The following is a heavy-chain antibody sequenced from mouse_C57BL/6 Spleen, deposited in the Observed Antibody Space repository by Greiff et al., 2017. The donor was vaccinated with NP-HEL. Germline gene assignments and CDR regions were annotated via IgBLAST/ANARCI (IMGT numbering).Heavy chain of an antibody. D-gene: IGHD2-3*01. Sequence: QVQLQQSGPELVKPGASVKISCKASGYAFSSSWMNWVKQRPGKGLEWIGRIYPGDGDTNYNGKFKGKATMTADKSSSTAYMQLRSLTSEYSAFYFCARTEIYDGYFSFAYWGQGTLVTVSA. CDR2: IYPGDGDT. CDR1: GYAFSSSW. J-gene: IGHJ3*01. CDR3: ARTEIYDGYFSFAY. V-gene: IGHV1-82*01.